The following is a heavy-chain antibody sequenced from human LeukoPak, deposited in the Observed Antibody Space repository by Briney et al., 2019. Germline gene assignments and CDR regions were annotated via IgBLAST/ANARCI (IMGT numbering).Heavy chain of an antibody. V-gene: IGHV1-46*01. CDR2: INPSGGST. CDR1: GYTFTSYY. J-gene: IGHJ4*02. D-gene: IGHD3-16*01. Sequence: ASVKVSCKASGYTFTSYYMHWVRQAPGQGLEWMGIINPSGGSTSYAQKFQGRVTMTRDMSTSTVYMELSSLRSEDTAVYYCARRLGGYFSPYYFDYWGQETLVTVSS. CDR3: ARRLGGYFSPYYFDY.